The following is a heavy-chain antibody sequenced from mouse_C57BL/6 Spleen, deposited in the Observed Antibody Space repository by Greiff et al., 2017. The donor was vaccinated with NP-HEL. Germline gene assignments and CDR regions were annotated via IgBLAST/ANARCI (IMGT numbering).Heavy chain of an antibody. J-gene: IGHJ3*01. CDR1: GYTFTDYY. V-gene: IGHV1-75*01. D-gene: IGHD1-1*01. Sequence: QVQLKESGPELVKPGASVKISCKASGYTFTDYYINWVKQRPGQGLEWIGWIFPGSGSTYYNEKFKGKATLTVDKSSSTAYMLLSSLTSEDSAVYFCARDYYGSSPLAYWGQGTLVTVSA. CDR2: IFPGSGST. CDR3: ARDYYGSSPLAY.